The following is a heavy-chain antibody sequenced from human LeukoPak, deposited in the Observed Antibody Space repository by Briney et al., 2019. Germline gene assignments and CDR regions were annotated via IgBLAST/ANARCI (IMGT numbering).Heavy chain of an antibody. Sequence: GGSLRLSCAAPGFTPSSFWMSWGPQAPEKGLGWVSNIKQDGSEKYNVDSVKGRFTISRDNAKNSLFLQMNSRRAEDTAVYYCVTGRQMGYWGQGTLVTVFS. CDR2: IKQDGSEK. J-gene: IGHJ4*02. D-gene: IGHD5-24*01. V-gene: IGHV3-7*01. CDR3: VTGRQMGY. CDR1: GFTPSSFW.